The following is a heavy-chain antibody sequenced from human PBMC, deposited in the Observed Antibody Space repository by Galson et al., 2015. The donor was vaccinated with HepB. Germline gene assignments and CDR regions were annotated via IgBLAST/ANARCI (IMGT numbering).Heavy chain of an antibody. CDR1: GGSFSGYY. V-gene: IGHV4-34*01. Sequence: SETLSLTCAVYGGSFSGYYWSWIRQPPGKGLEWIGEINHSGSTNYNPSLKSRVTISVDTSKNQFSLKLSSVTAADTAVYYCARGYGTRYSSPTYWGQGTLVTVSS. J-gene: IGHJ4*02. CDR3: ARGYGTRYSSPTY. CDR2: INHSGST. D-gene: IGHD5-18*01.